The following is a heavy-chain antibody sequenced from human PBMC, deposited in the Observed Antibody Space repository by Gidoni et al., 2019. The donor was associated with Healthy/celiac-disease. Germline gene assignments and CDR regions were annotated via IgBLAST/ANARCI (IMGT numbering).Heavy chain of an antibody. CDR1: GGSISSRSYY. CDR2: IYYSGST. CDR3: ATTPSWWCDP. J-gene: IGHJ5*02. Sequence: QLQLQESGPGLVKPSEPLSLTCTVSGGSISSRSYYCGWIRQPPGKGLEWIGSIYYSGSTYYNPSLKSRVTISVDTSKNQFSLKLSSVTAADTAVYYCATTPSWWCDPWGQGTLVTVSS. V-gene: IGHV4-39*01.